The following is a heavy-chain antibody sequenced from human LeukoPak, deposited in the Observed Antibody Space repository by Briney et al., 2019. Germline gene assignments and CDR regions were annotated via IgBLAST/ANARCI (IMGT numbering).Heavy chain of an antibody. CDR3: ARGPRYDYVWGSYPRKDYYFDY. D-gene: IGHD3-16*02. V-gene: IGHV4-34*01. J-gene: IGHJ4*02. CDR1: GGSFSGYY. Sequence: PSETLSLTCAVYGGSFSGYYWSWIRQPPGKGLEWIGEINHSGSTTYNPSLKSRVTISVDTSKNQFSLKLSSVTAADTAVYYCARGPRYDYVWGSYPRKDYYFDYWGQGTLVTVSS. CDR2: INHSGST.